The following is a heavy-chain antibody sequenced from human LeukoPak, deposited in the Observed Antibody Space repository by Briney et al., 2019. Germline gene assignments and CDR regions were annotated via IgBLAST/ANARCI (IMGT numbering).Heavy chain of an antibody. J-gene: IGHJ4*02. D-gene: IGHD5-12*01. V-gene: IGHV1-2*04. CDR3: ARGFSGYDSESFDY. Sequence: ASVKVSCKASGGTFSSYAISWVRQAPGQGLEWMGWINPNSGGTNYAQKFQGWVTMTRDTSISTAYMELSRLRSDDTAVYYCARGFSGYDSESFDYWGQGTLVTVSS. CDR1: GGTFSSYA. CDR2: INPNSGGT.